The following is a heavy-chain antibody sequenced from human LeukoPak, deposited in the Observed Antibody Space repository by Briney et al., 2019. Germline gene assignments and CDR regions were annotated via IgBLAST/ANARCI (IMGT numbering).Heavy chain of an antibody. CDR3: ASFIGYCSSTSCYGPFDYYYGMDV. CDR1: GGTFSSYA. J-gene: IGHJ6*02. Sequence: ASVKVSCEASGGTFSSYAISWLRQAPGQGLEWMGGIIPIFGTANYAQKFQGRVTITADESTSTAYMELSSLRSEDTAVYYCASFIGYCSSTSCYGPFDYYYGMDVWGQGTTVTVSS. V-gene: IGHV1-69*01. CDR2: IIPIFGTA. D-gene: IGHD2-2*01.